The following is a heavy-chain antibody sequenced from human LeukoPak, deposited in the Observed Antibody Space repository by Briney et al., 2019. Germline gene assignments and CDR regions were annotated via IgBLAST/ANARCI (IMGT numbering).Heavy chain of an antibody. D-gene: IGHD3-10*01. Sequence: SETLSLTCAVYGGSFSGYYWSWIRQPPGKGLEWIGEINHSGSTNYNPSLKSRVTISVDTSKNQFSLKLSSVTAAGTAVYYCARGGKTYMVRGASFAFDIWGQGTMVTVSS. V-gene: IGHV4-34*01. J-gene: IGHJ3*02. CDR3: ARGGKTYMVRGASFAFDI. CDR2: INHSGST. CDR1: GGSFSGYY.